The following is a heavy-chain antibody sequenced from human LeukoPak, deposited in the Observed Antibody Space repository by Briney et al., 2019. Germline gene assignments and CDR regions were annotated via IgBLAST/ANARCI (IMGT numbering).Heavy chain of an antibody. CDR1: GYTFTSYG. D-gene: IGHD2-8*01. Sequence: GASVKVSCKASGYTFTSYGISWVRQAPGQGLEWMGWISPNNGGTHYAQRFQGRVTMTRDTSISTAYMELSRLTSDDAAVYYCARGVNGVYYYYYMDVWGKGTTVTVSS. CDR2: ISPNNGGT. CDR3: ARGVNGVYYYYYMDV. V-gene: IGHV1-2*02. J-gene: IGHJ6*03.